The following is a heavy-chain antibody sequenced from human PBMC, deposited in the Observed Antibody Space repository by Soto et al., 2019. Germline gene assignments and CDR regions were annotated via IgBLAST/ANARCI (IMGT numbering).Heavy chain of an antibody. V-gene: IGHV1-18*01. D-gene: IGHD3-3*01. CDR1: GYTFTSYG. CDR2: ISAYNGNT. CDR3: ARDLLITIFGVVAVSAFDI. Sequence: ASVKVSCKASGYTFTSYGISWVRQAPGQGLEWMGWISAYNGNTNYAQKLQGRVTMTTDTSTSTAYMELRSPRSDDTAVYYCARDLLITIFGVVAVSAFDIWGQGTMVTV. J-gene: IGHJ3*02.